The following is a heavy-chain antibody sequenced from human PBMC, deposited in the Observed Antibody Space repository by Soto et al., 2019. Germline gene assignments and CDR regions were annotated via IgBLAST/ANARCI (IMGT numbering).Heavy chain of an antibody. CDR3: VPLHPSEINGRPGMDV. CDR1: GDTFIKYA. V-gene: IGHV1-69*01. J-gene: IGHJ6*02. D-gene: IGHD2-8*01. Sequence: QVKLVQSGAEVKKPGSSVKVSCKASGDTFIKYAISWVRQAPGQGLEWMGGIIPMFRVTNYAQKFQGRLTITADESTSTAYMELNSLTSEDTAVYDCVPLHPSEINGRPGMDVWGQGTTVTVSS. CDR2: IIPMFRVT.